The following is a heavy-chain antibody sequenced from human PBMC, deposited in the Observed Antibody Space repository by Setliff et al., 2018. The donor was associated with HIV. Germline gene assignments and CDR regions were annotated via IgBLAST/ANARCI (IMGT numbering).Heavy chain of an antibody. CDR3: ARAGGTTGTTLDAFDI. V-gene: IGHV1-18*01. CDR1: GYKFNIFG. J-gene: IGHJ3*02. CDR2: ISGNNRIT. D-gene: IGHD1-1*01. Sequence: ASVKVSCKTSGYKFNIFGVSWVRQAPGQGLEWMGWISGNNRITYYAQNFQSRVTMTRDTSTSTVYMELSSLRSEDTAVYYCARAGGTTGTTLDAFDIWGQGTMGT.